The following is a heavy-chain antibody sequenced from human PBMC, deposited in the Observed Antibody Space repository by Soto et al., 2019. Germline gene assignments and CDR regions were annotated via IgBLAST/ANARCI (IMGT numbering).Heavy chain of an antibody. CDR2: ISSSSRTI. J-gene: IGHJ5*02. Sequence: PGGSQILSCAAAGFNFRSYSMNWVRQATGKGLEWVSYISSSSRTIYCADSVKGRFTISRDNAKNSLYLQMNSLRAEDTAVYYCAREWDGDGYNSGWFDPWGQGTLVTVSS. V-gene: IGHV3-48*01. D-gene: IGHD5-12*01. CDR3: AREWDGDGYNSGWFDP. CDR1: GFNFRSYS.